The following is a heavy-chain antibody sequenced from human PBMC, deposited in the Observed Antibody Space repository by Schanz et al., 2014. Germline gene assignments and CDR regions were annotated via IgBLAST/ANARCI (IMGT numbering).Heavy chain of an antibody. D-gene: IGHD3-10*01. V-gene: IGHV1-18*01. CDR2: ISPYNGHT. Sequence: QVQLVQSGAEVKKPGASVKVSCQASGYTLKDHAMHWVRQAPGQGPEWMGWISPYNGHTEYGKKFQGRFTMTTDTSTTTAYLELRSLTSDDTAVYYCVRDAGWAFGDYHGMDVWGQGTSVTVSS. J-gene: IGHJ6*02. CDR1: GYTLKDHA. CDR3: VRDAGWAFGDYHGMDV.